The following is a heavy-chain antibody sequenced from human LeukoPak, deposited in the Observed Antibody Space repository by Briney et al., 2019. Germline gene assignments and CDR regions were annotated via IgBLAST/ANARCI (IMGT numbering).Heavy chain of an antibody. Sequence: GASVKVSRKVSGYTLTELSMHWVRQAPGKGLEWMGGFDPEDGETIYAQKFQGRVTMTEDTSTDTAYMELSGLRSEDTAVYYCATDKQLLVPTNHPPTYGMDVWGKGTTVTVSS. J-gene: IGHJ6*04. CDR3: ATDKQLLVPTNHPPTYGMDV. CDR1: GYTLTELS. CDR2: FDPEDGET. D-gene: IGHD2-15*01. V-gene: IGHV1-24*01.